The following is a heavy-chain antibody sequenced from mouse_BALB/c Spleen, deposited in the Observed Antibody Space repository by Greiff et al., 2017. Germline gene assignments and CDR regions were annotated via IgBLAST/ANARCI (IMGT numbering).Heavy chain of an antibody. V-gene: IGHV5-12-2*01. CDR1: GFTFSSYT. J-gene: IGHJ3*01. CDR2: ISNGGGST. Sequence: DVMLVESGGGLVQPGGSLKLSCAASGFTFSSYTMSWVRQTPEKRLEWVAYISNGGGSTYYPDTVKGRFTISRDNAKNTLYLQMSSLKSEDTAMYYCARGMITAWFAYWGQGTLVTVSA. CDR3: ARGMITAWFAY. D-gene: IGHD2-4*01.